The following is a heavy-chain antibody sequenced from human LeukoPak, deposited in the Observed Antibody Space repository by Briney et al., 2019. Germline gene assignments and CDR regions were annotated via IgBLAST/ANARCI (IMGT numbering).Heavy chain of an antibody. CDR3: ARDWDY. J-gene: IGHJ4*02. V-gene: IGHV3-48*04. CDR2: INDRGSTI. Sequence: GGSLRLSCDVSGFTFSSYSMNWVRQAPGRGLEWVSYINDRGSTIKYADSVEGRFTISRDNAKNSLYLQMNSLRAEDTAVYYCARDWDYWGQGTLVTVSS. CDR1: GFTFSSYS.